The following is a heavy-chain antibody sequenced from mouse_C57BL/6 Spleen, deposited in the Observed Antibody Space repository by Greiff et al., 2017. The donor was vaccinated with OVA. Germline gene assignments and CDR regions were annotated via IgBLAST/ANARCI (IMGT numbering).Heavy chain of an antibody. CDR3: ARDYGSSFYYFDY. CDR2: IDPNSGGT. Sequence: QVQLQQSGAELVKPGASVKLSCKASGYTFTSYWMHWVKQRPGRGLEWIGRIDPNSGGTKYNEKFKSKATLTVDTPSSTAYMQLSSLTSEDYAVYYCARDYGSSFYYFDYWGQGTTLTVSS. V-gene: IGHV1-72*01. J-gene: IGHJ2*01. D-gene: IGHD1-1*01. CDR1: GYTFTSYW.